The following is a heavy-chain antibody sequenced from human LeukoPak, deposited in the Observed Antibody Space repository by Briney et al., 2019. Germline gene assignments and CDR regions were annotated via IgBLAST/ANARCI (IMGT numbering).Heavy chain of an antibody. V-gene: IGHV3-48*01. CDR2: ISSSSSTI. J-gene: IGHJ4*02. CDR1: GFTFSSYS. Sequence: GGSLRLSCAASGFTFSSYSMNGVRQAPGKGLEWVSYISSSSSTIYYADSVKGRFTISRDNAKNSLYLQMNSLRAEDTAVYYCARDLGDIVVVTAANDYWGQGTLVTVSS. CDR3: ARDLGDIVVVTAANDY. D-gene: IGHD2-2*01.